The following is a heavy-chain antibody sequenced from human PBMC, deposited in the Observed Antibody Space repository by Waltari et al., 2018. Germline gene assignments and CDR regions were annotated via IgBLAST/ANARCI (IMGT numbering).Heavy chain of an antibody. CDR2: IAYDGRKK. J-gene: IGHJ4*02. Sequence: QVQLVESGGGVVQPGGSLRLSCAASGFTFIRFSFPWVRQAAGKGVEWVTIIAYDGRKKVYADSVKVRFSISRDDSKNTVFLQMTSLRPDDTAVYYCARGIHCTRIACAGGDYWGQGTLVTVSS. V-gene: IGHV3-30*04. D-gene: IGHD2-8*01. CDR3: ARGIHCTRIACAGGDY. CDR1: GFTFIRFS.